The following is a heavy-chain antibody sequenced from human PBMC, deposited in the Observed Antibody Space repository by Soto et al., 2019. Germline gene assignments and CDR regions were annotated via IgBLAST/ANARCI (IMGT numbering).Heavy chain of an antibody. CDR1: GGSFSGYY. CDR2: INHSGST. D-gene: IGHD3-10*01. J-gene: IGHJ6*03. CDR3: ARLTMVREKYYYYYTDV. V-gene: IGHV4-34*01. Sequence: SETLSLTCAVYGGSFSGYYWSGIRQPPGKGLEWIGEINHSGSTNYNPSLKSRVTISVDTSKNQFSLKLSSVTAADTAVYYCARLTMVREKYYYYYTDVWGKGPTVTVSS.